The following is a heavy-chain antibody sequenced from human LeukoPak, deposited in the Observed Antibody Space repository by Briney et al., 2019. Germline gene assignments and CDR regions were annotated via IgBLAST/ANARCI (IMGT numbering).Heavy chain of an antibody. J-gene: IGHJ6*03. CDR3: ARSVLDPDYYYYMDV. CDR1: GGSISSGSYY. CDR2: IYTSGST. V-gene: IGHV4-61*02. Sequence: SETLSLTXTVSGGSISSGSYYWSWIRQPAGKGLEWIGRIYTSGSTNYNPSLKSRVTISVDTSKNQFSLKLSSVTAADTAVYYCARSVLDPDYYYYMDVWGKGTTVTVSS.